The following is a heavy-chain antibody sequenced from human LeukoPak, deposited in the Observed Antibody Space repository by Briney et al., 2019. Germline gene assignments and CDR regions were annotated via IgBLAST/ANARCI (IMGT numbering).Heavy chain of an antibody. Sequence: PGRSLRLSCAASGFTFSDYYMSWIRQAPGKGLEWVSYISGSGSTIYYADSVKGRFTISRDNAKNSLYLQMNSLRGEDTAVYYCASDPARDYYDSSGYFRWVDYWGQGTLVTVSS. CDR1: GFTFSDYY. V-gene: IGHV3-11*01. CDR2: ISGSGSTI. J-gene: IGHJ4*02. D-gene: IGHD3-22*01. CDR3: ASDPARDYYDSSGYFRWVDY.